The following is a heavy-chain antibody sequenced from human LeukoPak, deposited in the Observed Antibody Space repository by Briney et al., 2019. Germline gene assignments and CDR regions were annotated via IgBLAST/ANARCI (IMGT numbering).Heavy chain of an antibody. V-gene: IGHV4-39*01. CDR2: IYYSGST. CDR1: GGSISSSSYY. D-gene: IGHD3-9*01. CDR3: ARRSQYYDILTGYHSSFDY. J-gene: IGHJ4*02. Sequence: SETLSLTCTVSGGSISSSSYYWGWIRQPPGKGLEWIGSIYYSGSTYYNPSLKSRITISVDTSKNQFSLKLSSVTAADTAVYYCARRSQYYDILTGYHSSFDYWGQGTLVTVSS.